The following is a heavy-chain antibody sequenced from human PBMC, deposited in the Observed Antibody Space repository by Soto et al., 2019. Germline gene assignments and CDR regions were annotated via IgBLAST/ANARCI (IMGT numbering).Heavy chain of an antibody. V-gene: IGHV4-34*01. CDR2: ISHSGST. CDR3: ERVKGTGDDAFEF. CDR1: GGSFSGDY. J-gene: IGHJ3*01. Sequence: SETLALTCAVSGGSFSGDYWSWIRQPPGKGLEWIGEISHSGSTNYNPSLKSRVTISVDTSKNQFSLKLSSVTAADTAVYYCERVKGTGDDAFEFWSQGTMV.